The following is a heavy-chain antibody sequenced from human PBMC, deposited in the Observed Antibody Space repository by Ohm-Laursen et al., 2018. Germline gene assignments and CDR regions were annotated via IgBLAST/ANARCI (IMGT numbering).Heavy chain of an antibody. V-gene: IGHV3-9*01. CDR1: GFRFSDYA. CDR2: LMGNSNFK. J-gene: IGHJ4*02. D-gene: IGHD3-3*01. CDR3: ARVRLSDFWSGYYASLDY. Sequence: SLRLSCAASGFRFSDYAMHWVRQAPGKGLEWVSGLMGNSNFKQYADSVKGRFTISRDNAKNSLYLQMNSLRAEDTAVYYCARVRLSDFWSGYYASLDYWGQGTLVTVSS.